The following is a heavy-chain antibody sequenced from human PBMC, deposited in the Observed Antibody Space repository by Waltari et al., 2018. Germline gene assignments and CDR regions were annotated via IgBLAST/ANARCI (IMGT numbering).Heavy chain of an antibody. CDR1: GFSFDNYI. D-gene: IGHD3-10*01. J-gene: IGHJ6*02. CDR2: IWFDGSNK. Sequence: QVQLVESGGGVVQPGGSMRLSCAASGFSFDNYILHWVRQAPGKGLEWVAAIWFDGSNKYYGDSVKGRITISRDNSKNTVDLQMSSLRAEDTAVYHCVRLGTGVGGHFFGMDVWGQGTTVTVSS. CDR3: VRLGTGVGGHFFGMDV. V-gene: IGHV3-33*01.